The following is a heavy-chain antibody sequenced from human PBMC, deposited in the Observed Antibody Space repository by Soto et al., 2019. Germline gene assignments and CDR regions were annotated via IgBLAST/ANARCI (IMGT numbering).Heavy chain of an antibody. Sequence: PGGSLRLSCAASGFTFSSYAMSWVRQAPGKGLEWVSAISGSGGSTYYADSVKGRFTISRDNSKNTLYLQMNSLRAEDTAVYYCATLVRGYYYYMDVWGKGTTVTVSS. D-gene: IGHD3-10*01. CDR2: ISGSGGST. CDR1: GFTFSSYA. V-gene: IGHV3-23*01. CDR3: ATLVRGYYYYMDV. J-gene: IGHJ6*03.